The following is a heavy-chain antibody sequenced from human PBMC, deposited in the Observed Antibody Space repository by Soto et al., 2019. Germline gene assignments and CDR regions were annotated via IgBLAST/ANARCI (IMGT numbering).Heavy chain of an antibody. CDR2: ISYDGSNK. CDR1: GFTFSSCG. CDR3: AKSLRVGLYNWFDP. J-gene: IGHJ5*02. Sequence: QVQLVESGGGVVQPGRSLRLSCAASGFTFSSCGMHWVRQAPGKGLEWVAVISYDGSNKYYADSVKGRFTISRDNSKNTLYLQMNSLRAEDTAVYYCAKSLRVGLYNWFDPWGHGTLVTVSS. V-gene: IGHV3-30*18. D-gene: IGHD1-26*01.